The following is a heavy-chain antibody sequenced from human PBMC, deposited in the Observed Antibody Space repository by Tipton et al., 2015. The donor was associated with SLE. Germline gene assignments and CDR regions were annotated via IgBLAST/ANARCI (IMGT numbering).Heavy chain of an antibody. CDR1: GGSIINYY. V-gene: IGHV4-59*01. CDR2: IHYTGET. J-gene: IGHJ4*02. D-gene: IGHD3-10*01. CDR3: ARGGGAYDY. Sequence: TLSLTCTVSGGSIINYYWSWLRQPPGKGLEWIGYIHYTGETDFNPSLKSRITISLDTSKNQFSLKFTSVTAADTAVYYCARGGGAYDYWGQGTLVTVSS.